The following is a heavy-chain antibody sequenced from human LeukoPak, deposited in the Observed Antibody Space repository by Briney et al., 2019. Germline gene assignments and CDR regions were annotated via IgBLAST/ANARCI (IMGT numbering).Heavy chain of an antibody. CDR2: ISYDGSNK. V-gene: IGHV3-30*18. Sequence: TGGSLRLSCATSGFIFSFYSMNWVRQAPGKGLEWVAVISYDGSNKYYADSVKGRFTISRDNSKNTLYLQMNSLRAEDTAVYYCAKALPRIVGATEGVDYWGQGTLVTVSS. J-gene: IGHJ4*02. CDR3: AKALPRIVGATEGVDY. CDR1: GFIFSFYS. D-gene: IGHD1-26*01.